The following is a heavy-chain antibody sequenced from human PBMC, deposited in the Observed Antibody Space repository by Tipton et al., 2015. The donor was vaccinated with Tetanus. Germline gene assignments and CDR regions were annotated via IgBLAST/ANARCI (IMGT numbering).Heavy chain of an antibody. CDR1: GFTFGDYG. CDR3: AKDTGVTPHYGMDV. J-gene: IGHJ6*02. CDR2: INWNGGGT. V-gene: IGHV3-20*04. Sequence: SLRLSCAASGFTFGDYGMSWVRQVPGKGLEWVSFINWNGGGTGYIDSVKGRFTISRDNAKNTLYLQMNSLRAEDTALYYCAKDTGVTPHYGMDVWGQGTTVTVSS. D-gene: IGHD2-21*02.